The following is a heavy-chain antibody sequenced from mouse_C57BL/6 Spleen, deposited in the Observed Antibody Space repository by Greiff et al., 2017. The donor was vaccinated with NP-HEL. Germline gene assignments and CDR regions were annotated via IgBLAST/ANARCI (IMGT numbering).Heavy chain of an antibody. D-gene: IGHD1-1*01. V-gene: IGHV2-9-1*01. CDR3: ARITTVVATGWMDY. CDR1: GFSLTSYA. CDR2: IWTGGGT. J-gene: IGHJ4*01. Sequence: VKLVESGPGLVAPSQSLSITCTVSGFSLTSYAISWVRQPPGKGLEWLGVIWTGGGTNYNSALKSRLSISKDNSKSQVFLKMNSLQTDDTARYYCARITTVVATGWMDYWGQGTSVTVSS.